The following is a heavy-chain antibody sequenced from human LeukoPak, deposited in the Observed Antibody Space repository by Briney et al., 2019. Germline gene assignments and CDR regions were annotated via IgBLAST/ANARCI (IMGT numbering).Heavy chain of an antibody. CDR1: GGTFSSYA. CDR3: ASPRDGYNPPFDY. D-gene: IGHD5-24*01. Sequence: SVKVSCKASGGTFSSYAISWVRQAPGQGLEWMGGIIPIFGTANYAQKFQGRVTITTDESTSTAYMELSSLRSEDTAVYYCASPRDGYNPPFDYWGQGTLVTVPS. CDR2: IIPIFGTA. V-gene: IGHV1-69*05. J-gene: IGHJ4*02.